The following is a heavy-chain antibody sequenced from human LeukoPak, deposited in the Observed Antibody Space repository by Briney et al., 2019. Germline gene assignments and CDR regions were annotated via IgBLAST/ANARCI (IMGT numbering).Heavy chain of an antibody. CDR3: ARDLLHSYYYDSSGYPNWFDP. Sequence: SVKVSCKASGDTFSSYAISWVRQAPGQGLEWMGGIIPIFGTANYAQKFQGRVTITADESTSTAYMELSSLRSEDTAVYYCARDLLHSYYYDSSGYPNWFDPWGQGTLVTVSS. J-gene: IGHJ5*02. V-gene: IGHV1-69*13. CDR1: GDTFSSYA. CDR2: IIPIFGTA. D-gene: IGHD3-22*01.